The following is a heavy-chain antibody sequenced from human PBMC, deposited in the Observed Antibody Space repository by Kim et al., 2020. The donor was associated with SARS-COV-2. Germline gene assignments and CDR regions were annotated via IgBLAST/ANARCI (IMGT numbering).Heavy chain of an antibody. CDR1: GFTFSSYS. CDR3: ARGVSKAFDI. Sequence: GGSLRLSCAASGFTFSSYSMNWVRQPPGKGLEWVSYIGGSGRIIYYADSVKGRFTISRDNAKSSMYLQMNSLRDEDTAVYYCARGVSKAFDIWGQGTMVTVSS. D-gene: IGHD3-16*01. CDR2: IGGSGRII. J-gene: IGHJ3*02. V-gene: IGHV3-48*02.